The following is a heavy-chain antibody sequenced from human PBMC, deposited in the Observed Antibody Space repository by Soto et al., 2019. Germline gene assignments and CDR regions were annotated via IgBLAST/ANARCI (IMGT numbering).Heavy chain of an antibody. D-gene: IGHD1-1*01. J-gene: IGHJ4*02. CDR2: ISYDGSNT. Sequence: GGSLRLSCVASGFTLSRYGMHWVRQAPGKGLEWVAIISYDGSNTYYADSVKGRFTISRDNNKNTLYLQMNSLRGEDTAVYYCARDADNEDAIVYWGEGTLVTVSS. CDR1: GFTLSRYG. V-gene: IGHV3-30*03. CDR3: ARDADNEDAIVY.